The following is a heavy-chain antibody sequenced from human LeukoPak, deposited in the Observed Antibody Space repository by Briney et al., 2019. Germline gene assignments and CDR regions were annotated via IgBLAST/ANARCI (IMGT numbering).Heavy chain of an antibody. CDR2: ISGSGGST. CDR1: GFTFSSYA. CDR3: AVISSGWYDYGMDV. J-gene: IGHJ6*02. D-gene: IGHD6-19*01. Sequence: GGSLRLSCAASGFTFSSYAMSWVRQAPGKGLEWVSAISGSGGSTYYADSVKGRFTISRDNSKNTLYLRMNSLRAEDTAVYYCAVISSGWYDYGMDVWGQGTTVTVSS. V-gene: IGHV3-23*01.